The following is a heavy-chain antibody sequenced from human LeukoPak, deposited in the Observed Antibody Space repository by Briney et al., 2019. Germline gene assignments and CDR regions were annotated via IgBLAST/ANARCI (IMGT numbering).Heavy chain of an antibody. V-gene: IGHV1-18*01. CDR3: ARGGYCSSTSCRPPYFQH. J-gene: IGHJ1*01. CDR1: GYTFTSYG. Sequence: GASVKVSCKAPGYTFTSYGISWVRQAPGQGLEWMGWISAYNGNTNYAQKLQGRVTMTTDTSTSTAYMELRSLRSDDTAVYYCARGGYCSSTSCRPPYFQHWGQGTLVTVSS. D-gene: IGHD2-2*01. CDR2: ISAYNGNT.